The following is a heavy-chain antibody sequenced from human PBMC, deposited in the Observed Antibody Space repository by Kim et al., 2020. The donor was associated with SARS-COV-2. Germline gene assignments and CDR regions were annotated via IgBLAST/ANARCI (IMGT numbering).Heavy chain of an antibody. CDR3: ARVRPNRIAAAGTGNW. V-gene: IGHV4-61*01. CDR2: IYYSGST. Sequence: SETLSLTCTVSGGSVSSGSYYWSWIRQPPGKGLEWIGYIYYSGSTNYNPSLKSRVTISVDTSKNQFSLKLSSVTAADTAVYYCARVRPNRIAAAGTGNW. J-gene: IGHJ5*01. D-gene: IGHD6-13*01. CDR1: GGSVSSGSYY.